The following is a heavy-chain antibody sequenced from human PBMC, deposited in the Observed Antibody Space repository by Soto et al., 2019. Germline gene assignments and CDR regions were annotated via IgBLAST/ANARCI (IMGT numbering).Heavy chain of an antibody. CDR2: ISYDGSNK. CDR1: GFTFSSYG. Sequence: QVQLVESGGGVVQPGRSLRLSCAASGFTFSSYGMHWVRQAPGKGLEWVAVISYDGSNKYYADSVKGRFTISRDNSKKPLYLQMNSLRAEDTAVYYCAGRTSFGVADYPYYGMDVWGQGTTVTVSS. V-gene: IGHV3-30*03. D-gene: IGHD3-3*01. J-gene: IGHJ6*02. CDR3: AGRTSFGVADYPYYGMDV.